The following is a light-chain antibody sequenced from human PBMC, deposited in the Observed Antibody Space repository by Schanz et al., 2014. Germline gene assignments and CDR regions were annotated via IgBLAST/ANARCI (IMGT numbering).Light chain of an antibody. CDR2: GAS. CDR3: QQYNEWPPLT. V-gene: IGKV3D-15*01. J-gene: IGKJ4*01. Sequence: EIVIAQSPATLSVSPGERAPLSCRASQSVNSNLPWYQQKPGQAPRLLIYGASTRATGIPVRFSGSGSGTEFTLTISSLQSEDIGVYFCQQYNEWPPLTFGGGTKVGIK. CDR1: QSVNSN.